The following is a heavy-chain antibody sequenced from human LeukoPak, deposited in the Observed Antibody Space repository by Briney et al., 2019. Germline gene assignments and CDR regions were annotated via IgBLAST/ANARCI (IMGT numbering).Heavy chain of an antibody. V-gene: IGHV3-15*01. CDR2: TKTKTDGGAT. CDR1: GFTFSYAW. CDR3: TTGYSAASHDGY. Sequence: PGGSLRLSCVASGFTFSYAWMHWVRQAPGKGREWVCLTKTKTDGGATEYAAPVKGRFTISRDDSRNTLYLQMNSLKSEDTAVYFCTTGYSAASHDGYWGQGTLVTVSS. J-gene: IGHJ4*02. D-gene: IGHD2-2*01.